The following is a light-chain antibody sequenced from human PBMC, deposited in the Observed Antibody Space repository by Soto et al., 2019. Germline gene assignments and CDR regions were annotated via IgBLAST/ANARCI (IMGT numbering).Light chain of an antibody. V-gene: IGLV1-47*01. CDR2: RNN. Sequence: QSVLTQPPSASGTPGQRVTISCSGSYSNIGSNNVYSYQQFPGADPKLLIYRNNRRPSGVPDRFSGSKSGTSGSLAISGLRSEDEDDYYCAAWDDSLSGVVFGGGTKLTVL. CDR3: AAWDDSLSGVV. J-gene: IGLJ2*01. CDR1: YSNIGSNN.